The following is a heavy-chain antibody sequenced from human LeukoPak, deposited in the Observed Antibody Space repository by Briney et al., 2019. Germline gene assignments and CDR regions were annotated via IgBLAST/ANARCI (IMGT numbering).Heavy chain of an antibody. CDR2: ISVYNGNT. J-gene: IGHJ4*02. V-gene: IGHV1-18*01. D-gene: IGHD3-16*01. CDR1: GYTFTNYG. Sequence: PLASVKVSCKASGYTFTNYGFNWVRQAPGQGLEWMAWISVYNGNTNYAQILQDRVTMTTDTSTSTTYMELRSLRSDDTAVYYCARGFNLGAPFDYWGQGTPVAVSS. CDR3: ARGFNLGAPFDY.